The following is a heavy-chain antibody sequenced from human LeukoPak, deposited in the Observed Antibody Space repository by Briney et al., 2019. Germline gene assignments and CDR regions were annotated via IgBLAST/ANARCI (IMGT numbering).Heavy chain of an antibody. V-gene: IGHV4-59*08. CDR1: GGSISTYY. CDR3: ARTSYGMDV. J-gene: IGHJ6*02. Sequence: SETLSLTCTVSGGSISTYYWSWIRQPPGKRLEWIGYIYYSGSTNYNPSLKSRVTISVDTSKNQFSLKLSSVTAADTAVYYCARTSYGMDVWGQGTTVTVSS. CDR2: IYYSGST.